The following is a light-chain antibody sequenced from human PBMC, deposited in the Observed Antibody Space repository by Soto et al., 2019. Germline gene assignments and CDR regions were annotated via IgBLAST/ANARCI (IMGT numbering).Light chain of an antibody. Sequence: EIVLTQSPGTLSLSPGERATLSCRTSQSVSNNYLAWYQQRPGQAPRLLIYGASSRATGIPDKFSGSGSGTDFTLTISRLEPEDFAVYYCQQYGTSASITFGQGTRLEIK. V-gene: IGKV3-20*01. J-gene: IGKJ5*01. CDR1: QSVSNNY. CDR2: GAS. CDR3: QQYGTSASIT.